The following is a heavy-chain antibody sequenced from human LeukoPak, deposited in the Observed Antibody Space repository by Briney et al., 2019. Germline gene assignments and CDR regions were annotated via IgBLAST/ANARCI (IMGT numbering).Heavy chain of an antibody. D-gene: IGHD6-6*01. CDR1: GGSISSSDYY. V-gene: IGHV4-31*03. CDR3: ARTTYSSSTDWDYFDY. CDR2: IYHSGST. J-gene: IGHJ4*02. Sequence: PSQTLSLTCTVSGGSISSSDYYWSWIRQYPGKGLEWIGYIYHSGSTYYNPSLKSRVTISVDRSKNQFSLKLSSVTAADTAVYYCARTTYSSSTDWDYFDYWGQGTLVTVSS.